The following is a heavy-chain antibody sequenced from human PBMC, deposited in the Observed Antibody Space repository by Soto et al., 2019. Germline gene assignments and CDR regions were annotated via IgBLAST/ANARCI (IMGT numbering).Heavy chain of an antibody. CDR1: GFIFSDYG. D-gene: IGHD3-22*01. CDR3: VRDGLDYYDTERLYFDN. V-gene: IGHV3-23*01. J-gene: IGHJ4*02. Sequence: PGGSLRLSCAASGFIFSDYGISWVRQAPGKGLEWVSAIDNRGESIYYADSVKGRLTISRDNSKNTVYLQMNSLSAEDTAVYYCVRDGLDYYDTERLYFDNWGQGTLVTVSS. CDR2: IDNRGESI.